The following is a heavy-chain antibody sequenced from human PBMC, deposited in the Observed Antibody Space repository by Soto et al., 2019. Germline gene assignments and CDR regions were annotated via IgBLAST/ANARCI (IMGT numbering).Heavy chain of an antibody. CDR3: ARAVNHDFWSGYSPFDY. J-gene: IGHJ4*02. Sequence: SSETLSLTCSVSGGSTSSGGFYWSWIRHHPGKGLEWIGYIYYNGDTYYNPSLKNRVTISVDTSNNQFSLNLSSVTAADTAVYYCARAVNHDFWSGYSPFDYWSQGTLVTASS. D-gene: IGHD3-3*01. CDR1: GGSTSSGGFY. CDR2: IYYNGDT. V-gene: IGHV4-31*03.